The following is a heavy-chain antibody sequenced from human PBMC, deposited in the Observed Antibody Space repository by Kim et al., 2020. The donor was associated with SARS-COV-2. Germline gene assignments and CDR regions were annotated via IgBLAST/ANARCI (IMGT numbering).Heavy chain of an antibody. CDR2: ISSSSSYI. D-gene: IGHD3-10*01. V-gene: IGHV3-21*01. J-gene: IGHJ4*02. CDR1: GFTFSSYS. CDR3: ARDRGYYGSGRDDY. Sequence: GGSLRLSCAASGFTFSSYSMNWVRQAPGKGLEWVSSISSSSSYIYYADSVKGRFTISRDNAKNSLYLQMNSLRAEDTAVYYCARDRGYYGSGRDDYWGQGTLVTVSS.